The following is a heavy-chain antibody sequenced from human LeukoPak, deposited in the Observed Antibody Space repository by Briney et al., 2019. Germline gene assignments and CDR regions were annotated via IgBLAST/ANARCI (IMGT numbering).Heavy chain of an antibody. CDR2: VYYSGSI. CDR1: GGSISSSNYY. V-gene: IGHV4-39*07. Sequence: PSETLSLTCTVSGGSISSSNYYWGWIRQPPSKGLEWIGSVYYSGSIFYNPSLKSRVTISINTSKTQFSLKVSSVTAADTAVYYCARTRVPGSYSPKGPFDYWGQGTLVTVSS. J-gene: IGHJ4*02. D-gene: IGHD1-26*01. CDR3: ARTRVPGSYSPKGPFDY.